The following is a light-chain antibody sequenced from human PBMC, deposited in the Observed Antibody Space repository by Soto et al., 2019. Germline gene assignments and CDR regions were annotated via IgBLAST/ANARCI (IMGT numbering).Light chain of an antibody. J-gene: IGKJ5*01. CDR3: QQYGNSPIT. Sequence: ENVLTQSPGTLSLSPGERATLSCRASQTVSSYLTWYQQRPGQDPILLIYGASKRATGIPDRFSGSGSGTDFTLTISRLEPEDFALYYCQQYGNSPITFGQGTRREIK. CDR1: QTVSSY. V-gene: IGKV3-20*01. CDR2: GAS.